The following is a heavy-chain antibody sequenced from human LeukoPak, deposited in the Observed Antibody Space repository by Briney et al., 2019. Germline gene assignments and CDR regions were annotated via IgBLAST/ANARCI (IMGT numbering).Heavy chain of an antibody. V-gene: IGHV1-2*02. CDR1: GCTFTGYY. Sequence: ASVKVSCKASGCTFTGYYMHWVRQAPGQGLEWMGWINPNSGGTNYAQKFQGRVTMTRDTSISTAYMELSRLRSDDTAVYYCAMINWGLVPPDYFDYWGQGTLVTVSS. CDR2: INPNSGGT. J-gene: IGHJ4*02. CDR3: AMINWGLVPPDYFDY. D-gene: IGHD7-27*01.